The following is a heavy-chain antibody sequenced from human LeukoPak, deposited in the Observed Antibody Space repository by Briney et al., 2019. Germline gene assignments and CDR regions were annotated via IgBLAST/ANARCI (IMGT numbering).Heavy chain of an antibody. CDR3: ARRMRRSWNSNLWSFDY. Sequence: GESLKISCKGSGYRFSDFWVAWARQLPGKGLEWMGIIQTDDSETTYSPSFQGRVIISADKSLNTAHLQWSSLTTSDTAIYYCARRMRRSWNSNLWSFDYWGRGTLVSVSS. CDR1: GYRFSDFW. J-gene: IGHJ4*02. V-gene: IGHV5-51*01. CDR2: IQTDDSET. D-gene: IGHD2-15*01.